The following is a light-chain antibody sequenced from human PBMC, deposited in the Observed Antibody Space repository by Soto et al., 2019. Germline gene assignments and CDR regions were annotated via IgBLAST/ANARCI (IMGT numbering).Light chain of an antibody. CDR2: EVS. V-gene: IGLV2-14*01. CDR1: SSDVGAYKF. CDR3: SSFTTNYFYV. J-gene: IGLJ1*01. Sequence: QSALTQPASVSGSPGQSITIFCSGTSSDVGAYKFVSWYRHHPGKAPQVMIYEVSNRPSGVSNRFSGSKSGNTASLTISGLQPEDEGDYYCSSFTTNYFYVFGPGTKVTVL.